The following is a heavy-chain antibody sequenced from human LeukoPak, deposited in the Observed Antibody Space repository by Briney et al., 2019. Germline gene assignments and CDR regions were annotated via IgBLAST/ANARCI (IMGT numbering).Heavy chain of an antibody. V-gene: IGHV3-48*04. CDR3: ARAPTIGTTAIFDY. CDR1: GVTFSTYA. CDR2: ISSGGSTI. Sequence: GGSLRLSCAASGVTFSTYAINWVRHAPGKGPGWVSYISSGGSTIYYADSVKGRFTISRDNAKNSLYLQMNSLRAEDTAVYYCARAPTIGTTAIFDYWGQGTLVTVSS. J-gene: IGHJ4*02. D-gene: IGHD5-24*01.